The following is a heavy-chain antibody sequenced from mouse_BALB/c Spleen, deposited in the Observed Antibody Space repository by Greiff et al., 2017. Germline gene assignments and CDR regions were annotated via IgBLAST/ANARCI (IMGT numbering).Heavy chain of an antibody. J-gene: IGHJ1*01. D-gene: IGHD1-1*01. V-gene: IGHV2-6-7*01. CDR3: ARDYYGSSYWYFDV. CDR1: GFSLTGYG. CDR2: IWGDGST. Sequence: VQRVESGPGLVAPSQSLSITCTVSGFSLTGYGVNWVRQPPGKGLEWLGMIWGDGSTDYNSALKSRLSISKDNSKSQVFLKMNSLQTDDTAMYYCARDYYGSSYWYFDVWGAGTTVTVSS.